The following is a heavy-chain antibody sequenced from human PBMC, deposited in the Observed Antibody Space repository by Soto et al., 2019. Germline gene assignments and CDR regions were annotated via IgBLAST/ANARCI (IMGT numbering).Heavy chain of an antibody. V-gene: IGHV4-34*01. D-gene: IGHD2-2*01. J-gene: IGHJ6*03. CDR2: INHSGTT. CDR3: ARAGEYQLLLKDYYYYYMEV. Sequence: QVQLQQWGAGLLKPSETLSLTCAVYGGSFSGYYWSWIRQPPGKGLEWIGEINHSGTTNYNPSLKSRVTISVDTSKNQFYLKLSSVTAADTAVYYCARAGEYQLLLKDYYYYYMEVWGKGTTVTISS. CDR1: GGSFSGYY.